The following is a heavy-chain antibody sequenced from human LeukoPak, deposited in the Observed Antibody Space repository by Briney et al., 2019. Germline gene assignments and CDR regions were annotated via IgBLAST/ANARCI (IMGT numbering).Heavy chain of an antibody. CDR2: VKSQTNGGTT. V-gene: IGHV3-15*01. D-gene: IGHD2-15*01. CDR3: TTRGYDP. Sequence: GGSLRLSCAASGVTFSHAWMSWVRQAPGKGLEWVARVKSQTNGGTTDYTAPVKDRFTISRDDSKKMVYLQMNSLKTEDTAVYYCTTRGYDPWGQGTLVTVSS. CDR1: GVTFSHAW. J-gene: IGHJ5*02.